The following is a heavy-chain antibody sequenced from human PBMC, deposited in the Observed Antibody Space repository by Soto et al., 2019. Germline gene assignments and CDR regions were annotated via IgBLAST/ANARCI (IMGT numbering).Heavy chain of an antibody. V-gene: IGHV4-30-4*01. CDR3: ARGISKYSSWYEPHTWFDA. D-gene: IGHD6-13*01. J-gene: IGHJ5*02. CDR2: LYFNGGT. CDR1: GGPINSPDYY. Sequence: QVQLQESGPGLVKPSQTLSLTCNVSGGPINSPDYYWSWIRQSPRKGLGGVWDLYFNGGTQYNPSLRTPVSMSLDTSKKHFSLKMRSVTAADTAVYYCARGISKYSSWYEPHTWFDAWGQGALVTVSS.